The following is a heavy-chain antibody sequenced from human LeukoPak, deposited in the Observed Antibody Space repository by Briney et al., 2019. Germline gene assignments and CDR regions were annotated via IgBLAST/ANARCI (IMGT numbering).Heavy chain of an antibody. J-gene: IGHJ3*02. Sequence: PGGSLRLSCAASGFTFSSYEMNWVRQAPGKGLEWVSYISSSGSTIYYADSVKGRFTISRDNAKNSLYLQMNSLRAEDTDVYYCASAPASGYNDSNDAFDIWGQGTMVTVSS. V-gene: IGHV3-48*03. CDR2: ISSSGSTI. CDR3: ASAPASGYNDSNDAFDI. CDR1: GFTFSSYE. D-gene: IGHD3-22*01.